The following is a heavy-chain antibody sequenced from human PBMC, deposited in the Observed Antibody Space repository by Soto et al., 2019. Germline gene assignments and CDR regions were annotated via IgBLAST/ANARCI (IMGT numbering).Heavy chain of an antibody. CDR2: ISSSSSYI. J-gene: IGHJ4*01. CDR1: GFTFSSYS. CDR3: ARSHETPAYFDY. D-gene: IGHD2-2*01. Sequence: GGSLRLSCAASGFTFSSYSMNWVRQAPGKGLEWVSSISSSSSYIYYADSVKGRFTISRDNAKNSLYLQMNSLRAEDTAVYYCARSHETPAYFDYWGHGTLVTVSS. V-gene: IGHV3-21*01.